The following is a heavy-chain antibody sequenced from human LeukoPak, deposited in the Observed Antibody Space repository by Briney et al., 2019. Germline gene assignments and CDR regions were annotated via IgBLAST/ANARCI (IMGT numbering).Heavy chain of an antibody. CDR2: INIGGTNT. V-gene: IGHV3-11*01. J-gene: IGHJ5*02. CDR3: ATDGAGFDT. Sequence: GGSLRLSCAASGFTFNDYYMSWIRQAQGQGREWLSYINIGGTNTTYTDSVKGRFTISRDNAKKSLYLEMNNLRAEDTAVYYCATDGAGFDTWGQGGLVTVSS. CDR1: GFTFNDYY.